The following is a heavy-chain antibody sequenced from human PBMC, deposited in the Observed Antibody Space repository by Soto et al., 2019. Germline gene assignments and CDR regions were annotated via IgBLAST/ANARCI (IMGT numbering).Heavy chain of an antibody. Sequence: GGSLRLSCAASGFTFSSYWMSWVRQAPGKGLGWVANIKQDGSEKYYVDSVKGRFTISRDNAKNSLYLQMNSLRAEDTAVYYCARVSIVVVPAAMWGMLDYWGQGTLVTVSS. J-gene: IGHJ4*02. CDR2: IKQDGSEK. CDR3: ARVSIVVVPAAMWGMLDY. CDR1: GFTFSSYW. V-gene: IGHV3-7*05. D-gene: IGHD2-2*01.